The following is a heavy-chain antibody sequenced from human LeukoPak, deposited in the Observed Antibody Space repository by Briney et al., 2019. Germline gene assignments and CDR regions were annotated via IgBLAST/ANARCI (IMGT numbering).Heavy chain of an antibody. CDR1: GYNFANYW. CDR3: ARLFPGGQWLHRGPDY. CDR2: IYPGDSDT. J-gene: IGHJ4*02. Sequence: GESLQISCKASGYNFANYWIGWVRQLPGKGLESMGIIYPGDSDTRYSPSFQGQVTISADKYITTAYLQWSSLKASDTAMYYCARLFPGGQWLHRGPDYWGQGTLVTVSS. D-gene: IGHD6-19*01. V-gene: IGHV5-51*01.